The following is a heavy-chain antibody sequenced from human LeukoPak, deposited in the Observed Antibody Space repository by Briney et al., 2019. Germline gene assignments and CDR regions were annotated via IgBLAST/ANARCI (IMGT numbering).Heavy chain of an antibody. CDR2: IYTLGNT. CDR1: GVSINSHY. D-gene: IGHD3-16*01. Sequence: SETLSLTCSVSGVSINSHYWSWIRQPPGKGLEWIGYIYTLGNTNYNPSLKSRVSISADTSNNQFSLKMSSVTAADTAVYYCARLYDWFEPWGQGTLVTVSS. J-gene: IGHJ5*02. V-gene: IGHV4-4*09. CDR3: ARLYDWFEP.